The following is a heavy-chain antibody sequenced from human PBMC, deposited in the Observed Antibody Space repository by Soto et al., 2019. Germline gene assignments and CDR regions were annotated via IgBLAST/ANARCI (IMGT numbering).Heavy chain of an antibody. CDR2: ISYDGSNK. CDR1: GFTFSSYA. V-gene: IGHV3-30-3*01. CDR3: ARETRGYSYGYPDY. D-gene: IGHD5-18*01. Sequence: QVQLVESGGGVVQPGRSLRLSCAASGFTFSSYAMHWVRQAPGKGLEWVAVISYDGSNKYYADSVKGRFTISRDNSKNTRYLQMNSLRAEDTAVYYCARETRGYSYGYPDYWGQGTLVTVSS. J-gene: IGHJ4*02.